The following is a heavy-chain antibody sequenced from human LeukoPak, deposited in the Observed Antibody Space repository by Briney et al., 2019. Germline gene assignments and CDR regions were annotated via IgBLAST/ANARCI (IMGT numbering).Heavy chain of an antibody. CDR2: IYYSGST. J-gene: IGHJ4*02. CDR3: ARNASDSGTSYFDY. CDR1: GGSISSSTYY. D-gene: IGHD1-26*01. V-gene: IGHV4-39*01. Sequence: SETLSLTCTVSGGSISSSTYYWGWIRQPPGTGLEWIGRIYYSGSTSYNPSLKSRVTISVDTSKNQFSLKLDSVTAADTAVYYCARNASDSGTSYFDYWGQGTLVTVSS.